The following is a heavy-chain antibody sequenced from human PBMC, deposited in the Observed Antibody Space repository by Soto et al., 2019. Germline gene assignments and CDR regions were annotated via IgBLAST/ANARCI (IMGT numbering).Heavy chain of an antibody. CDR2: IYYSGST. CDR1: GGSISSSSYY. V-gene: IGHV4-39*01. J-gene: IGHJ4*02. Sequence: ETLSLTCTVSGGSISSSSYYWGWIRQPPGKGLEWIGSIYYSGSTYYNPSLKSRVTISVDTSKNQFSLKLSSVTAADTAVYYCARIWFGEFTPDYWGQGTLVTVSS. D-gene: IGHD3-10*01. CDR3: ARIWFGEFTPDY.